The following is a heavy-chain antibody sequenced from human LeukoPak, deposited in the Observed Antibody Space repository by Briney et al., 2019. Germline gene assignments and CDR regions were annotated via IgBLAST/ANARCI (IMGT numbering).Heavy chain of an antibody. CDR3: ARGGDIVGATRSAFDI. D-gene: IGHD1-26*01. V-gene: IGHV3-53*01. J-gene: IGHJ3*02. CDR1: GFTVSSNY. CDR2: ITSGGNT. Sequence: GGSLRLSCAASGFTVSSNYMSWVRQAQGKGLEWVSVITSGGNTYYADSVKGRFTISRDSSKNTLYLQMNSLRAEDTAVYYCARGGDIVGATRSAFDIWGQGTMVTVSS.